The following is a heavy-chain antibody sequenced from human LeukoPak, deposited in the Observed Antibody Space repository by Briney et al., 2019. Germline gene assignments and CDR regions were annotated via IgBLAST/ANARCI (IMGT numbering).Heavy chain of an antibody. CDR3: ARGYYYDSSRYYY. V-gene: IGHV3-20*01. Sequence: GGSLRLSCAASGFTFDDYGMSWVRQAPGKGLEWVSGINWNGGSTGYADSVKGRFTISRDNAKNSLYLQMNSLRSEDTALYNCARGYYYDSSRYYYWGQGTLVTVSS. J-gene: IGHJ4*02. CDR2: INWNGGST. D-gene: IGHD3-22*01. CDR1: GFTFDDYG.